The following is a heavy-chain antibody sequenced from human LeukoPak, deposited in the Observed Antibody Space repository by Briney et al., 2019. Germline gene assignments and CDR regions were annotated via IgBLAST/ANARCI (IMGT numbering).Heavy chain of an antibody. D-gene: IGHD3-3*01. CDR1: GYTFTSYG. Sequence: ASVKVSCKASGYTFTSYGISWVRQAPGQGLEWMGWISAYNGNTNYAQKLQGRVTMTTDTSTSTAYMELRSLRSDDTAVYYCARHGVTYYDFWSGSHYFDYWGQGTLVTVSS. CDR2: ISAYNGNT. J-gene: IGHJ4*02. CDR3: ARHGVTYYDFWSGSHYFDY. V-gene: IGHV1-18*01.